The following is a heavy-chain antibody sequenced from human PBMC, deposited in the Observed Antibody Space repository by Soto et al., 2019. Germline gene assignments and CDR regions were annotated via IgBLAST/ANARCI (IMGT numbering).Heavy chain of an antibody. J-gene: IGHJ4*02. CDR1: GFSFSSYA. CDR2: ISARGGGL. CDR3: AKGSIEYWASVDN. V-gene: IGHV3-23*01. Sequence: VQLLESGGGLVQPGGSLRLSCAASGFSFSSYAMVWVRQAPGKGLEWVSVISARGGGLYFADSVKGRFTISRDNSKNVLSLEMNSLSSEDTAIYFCAKGSIEYWASVDNWGQGTLVLVSS. D-gene: IGHD2-15*01.